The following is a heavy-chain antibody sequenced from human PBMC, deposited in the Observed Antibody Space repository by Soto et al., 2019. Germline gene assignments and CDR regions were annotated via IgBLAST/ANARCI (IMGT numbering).Heavy chain of an antibody. CDR3: ARDRLMATAGTARHYFGLDV. CDR1: GGSIRSGGYY. D-gene: IGHD5-18*01. CDR2: IYYSGNT. V-gene: IGHV4-31*03. J-gene: IGHJ6*02. Sequence: SETLSLTCTVSGGSIRSGGYYWSWVRQNPRRGLEWIGNIYYSGNTYYNPSLKSRLTISVDTSKNQFSLNLCPVTAADTAVYYCARDRLMATAGTARHYFGLDVWGQGTKVT.